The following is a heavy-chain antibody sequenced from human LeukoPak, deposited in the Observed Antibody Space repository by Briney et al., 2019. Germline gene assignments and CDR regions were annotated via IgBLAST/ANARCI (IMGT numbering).Heavy chain of an antibody. Sequence: GGSLRLSCAASGFTFSSYAMSWVRQAPGKGLEWVSAISGSGGSTYYADSVKGRFTVSRDNSKNTLYLQMNSLRAEDTAVYYCAKLYCSGGSCYFDYWGQGTLVTVSS. V-gene: IGHV3-23*01. CDR3: AKLYCSGGSCYFDY. CDR2: ISGSGGST. J-gene: IGHJ4*02. D-gene: IGHD2-15*01. CDR1: GFTFSSYA.